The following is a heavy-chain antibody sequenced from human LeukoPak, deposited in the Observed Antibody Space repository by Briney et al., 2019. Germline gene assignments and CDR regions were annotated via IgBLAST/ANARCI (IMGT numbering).Heavy chain of an antibody. CDR1: GYTFTGYY. V-gene: IGHV1-2*02. CDR3: ARQDSSTWYYFDS. Sequence: ASLKVSCKASGYTFTGYYMHWVRQAPGQGLEWMGWIIPNSGGTNYAQKFQGRVTMTRDTSISTTYMELSRLRSDDTAVYYCARQDSSTWYYFDSWGQGTLVTVSS. D-gene: IGHD6-13*01. J-gene: IGHJ4*02. CDR2: IIPNSGGT.